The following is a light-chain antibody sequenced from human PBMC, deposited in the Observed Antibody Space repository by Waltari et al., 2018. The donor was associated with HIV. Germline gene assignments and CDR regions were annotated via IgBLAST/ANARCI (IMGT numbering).Light chain of an antibody. CDR3: SSYTSSSTLV. Sequence: QSVLTQPPSVSGAPGQRVTISCTGSSSNIGADYDVHWYKQLPGPAPKLLIYGSTNRPSGVPDRFSGSKSGTSASLAITGLQAEDEADYYCSSYTSSSTLVFGGGTKLTVL. V-gene: IGLV1-40*01. CDR1: SSNIGADYD. CDR2: GST. J-gene: IGLJ2*01.